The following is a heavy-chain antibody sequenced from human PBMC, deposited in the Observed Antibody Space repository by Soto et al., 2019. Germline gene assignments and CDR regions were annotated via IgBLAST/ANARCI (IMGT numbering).Heavy chain of an antibody. CDR1: GFTFSTYA. J-gene: IGHJ4*02. V-gene: IGHV3-23*01. D-gene: IGHD2-2*01. CDR3: AKGGEGYCSTTSCLYFSAY. CDR2: ISNGDST. Sequence: EVQLLDSGGGLVQPGGSLRLSCVTSGFTFSTYAMSWVRQAPGKGLEWVSTISNGDSTYYADSVKGRFTISRDNSRNTLYLQMSSLRVEDTAIYYCAKGGEGYCSTTSCLYFSAYWAQGTLVTVSS.